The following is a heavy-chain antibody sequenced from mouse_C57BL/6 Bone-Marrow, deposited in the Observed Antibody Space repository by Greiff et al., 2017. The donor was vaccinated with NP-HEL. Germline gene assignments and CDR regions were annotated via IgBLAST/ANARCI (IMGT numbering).Heavy chain of an antibody. D-gene: IGHD1-1*01. CDR1: GFTFSDYG. CDR3: ATSITTVYFDY. CDR2: ISSGSSTI. V-gene: IGHV5-17*01. Sequence: EVQLVESGGGLVKPGGSLKLSCAASGFTFSDYGMHWVRQAPEKGLEWVAYISSGSSTIYYADTVTGRFTISRDNAKNTLFLQMTSLRSEDTAMYYCATSITTVYFDYWGQGTTLTVSS. J-gene: IGHJ2*01.